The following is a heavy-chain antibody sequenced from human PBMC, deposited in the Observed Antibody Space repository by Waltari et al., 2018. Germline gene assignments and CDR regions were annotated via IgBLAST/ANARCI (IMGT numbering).Heavy chain of an antibody. Sequence: QVQLVQSGAEVKKPGASVKVSCKASGYTFTSYYMHWVRQAPGQGLEWMGIINPSGGSTSYAQKFQGRVTMTRDTSTSTVYMELSSLRSEDTAVYYCAREGLYWGGRGNAFDIWGQGTMVTVSS. J-gene: IGHJ3*02. CDR1: GYTFTSYY. CDR2: INPSGGST. D-gene: IGHD2-2*02. V-gene: IGHV1-46*01. CDR3: AREGLYWGGRGNAFDI.